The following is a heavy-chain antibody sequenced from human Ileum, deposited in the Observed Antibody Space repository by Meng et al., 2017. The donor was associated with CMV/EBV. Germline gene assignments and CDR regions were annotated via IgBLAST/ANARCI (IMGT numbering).Heavy chain of an antibody. CDR2: INHSGST. Sequence: GSFSGDYWSWIRQPQGKGLEWIGEINHSGSTNYNPSLKSRVTISVDTSKNQFSLKLSSVTAADTAVYYCARRYCSSTSCYLGGFDPWGQGTLVTVSS. CDR3: ARRYCSSTSCYLGGFDP. D-gene: IGHD2-2*01. CDR1: GSFSGDY. J-gene: IGHJ5*02. V-gene: IGHV4-34*01.